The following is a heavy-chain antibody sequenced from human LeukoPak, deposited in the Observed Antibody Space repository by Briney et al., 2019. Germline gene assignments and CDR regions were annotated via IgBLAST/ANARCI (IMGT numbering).Heavy chain of an antibody. V-gene: IGHV3-7*05. CDR3: AKETDYGETRYWYFDL. CDR1: GFTFSTYW. CDR2: IKQDGSEK. Sequence: PGGSLRLSCAASGFTFSTYWMTWVRQAPGKGLEWVATIKQDGSEKYYADSVKGRFTISRDNSKNTVYLQMNSLRAEDTAVYYCAKETDYGETRYWYFDLWGRGTLVTVSS. J-gene: IGHJ2*01. D-gene: IGHD4-17*01.